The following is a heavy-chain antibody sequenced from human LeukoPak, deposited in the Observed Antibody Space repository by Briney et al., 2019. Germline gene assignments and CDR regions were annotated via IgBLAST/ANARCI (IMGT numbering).Heavy chain of an antibody. CDR1: GGSISSYY. Sequence: SETLSLTCTASGGSISSYYWSWIRQPPGKGLEWIGYIYTSGSTNYNPSLKSRVTISVDTSKNQFSLKLSSVTAADTAVYYCARRGWGNNWFDPWGQGTLVTVSS. CDR2: IYTSGST. J-gene: IGHJ5*02. CDR3: ARRGWGNNWFDP. V-gene: IGHV4-4*09. D-gene: IGHD7-27*01.